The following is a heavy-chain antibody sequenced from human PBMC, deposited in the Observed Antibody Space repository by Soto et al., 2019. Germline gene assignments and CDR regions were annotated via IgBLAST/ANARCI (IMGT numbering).Heavy chain of an antibody. V-gene: IGHV4-31*03. CDR3: ARSVFP. CDR2: VYYSGST. J-gene: IGHJ5*02. CDR1: GGSISTGGYY. Sequence: QVQLQESGPGLVKPSQTLSLTCTVSGGSISTGGYYWNWIRQHPGKGLEWIGYVYYSGSTYYHPSLKSRVNISVNTSKNQFSLKLSSVTAADTAVYYCARSVFPWGQGTLVTVSS.